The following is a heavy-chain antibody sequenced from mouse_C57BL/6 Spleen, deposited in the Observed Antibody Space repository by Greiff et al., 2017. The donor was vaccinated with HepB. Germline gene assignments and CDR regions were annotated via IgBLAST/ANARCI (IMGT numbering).Heavy chain of an antibody. D-gene: IGHD2-2*01. CDR1: GFTFSDYY. Sequence: EVKLVESEGGLVQPGSSMKLSCTASGFTFSDYYMAWVRQVPEKGLEWVANINYDGSSTYYLDSLKSRFIISRDNAKNILYLQMSSLKSEDTATYYCARGGGYDGPYYFDYWGQGTTLTVSS. J-gene: IGHJ2*01. CDR3: ARGGGYDGPYYFDY. V-gene: IGHV5-16*01. CDR2: INYDGSST.